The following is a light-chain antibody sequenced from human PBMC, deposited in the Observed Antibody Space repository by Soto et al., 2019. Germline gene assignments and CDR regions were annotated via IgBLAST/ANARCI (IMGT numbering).Light chain of an antibody. V-gene: IGKV1-5*01. CDR1: QSISSW. Sequence: DIQMTQSPSTLSASVVDRVTITCRASQSISSWLAWYQQKLGRAPRLLIYDASSLESGVPSRFSGSGSGTEFTLTISSLQPDDFATYYCQQYNSYPLTFGGGTKVDIK. CDR3: QQYNSYPLT. J-gene: IGKJ4*01. CDR2: DAS.